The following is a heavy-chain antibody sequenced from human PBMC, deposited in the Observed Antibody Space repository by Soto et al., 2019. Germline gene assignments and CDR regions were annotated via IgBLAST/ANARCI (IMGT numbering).Heavy chain of an antibody. V-gene: IGHV1-3*05. J-gene: IGHJ4*02. Sequence: QVQLVQSGAEEKKPGASVKVSCKASGYTFTSYAMHWVRQAPGQRLEWMGWINAGNRNTKYSQKFQGRVSITRDTSASTAYMELSSLRSEDTAVYYCARGGPPIDYWGQGTLVTVSS. CDR1: GYTFTSYA. D-gene: IGHD3-10*01. CDR3: ARGGPPIDY. CDR2: INAGNRNT.